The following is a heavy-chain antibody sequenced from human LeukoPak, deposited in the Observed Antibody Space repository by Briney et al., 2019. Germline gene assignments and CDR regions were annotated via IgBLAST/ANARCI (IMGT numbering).Heavy chain of an antibody. V-gene: IGHV3-21*01. CDR1: SFTFSSDS. CDR3: ARGGVAIAVTGTGGFDY. Sequence: GVYLRLYCAATSFTFSSDSMNWVRPGQGLGLEWVSSTISSSNYIVYADSVKGRFTISRDNAKNSLYLQMNSLRVEDTAVYYCARGGVAIAVTGTGGFDYWGQGTLVTVSS. J-gene: IGHJ4*02. CDR2: TISSSNYI. D-gene: IGHD6-19*01.